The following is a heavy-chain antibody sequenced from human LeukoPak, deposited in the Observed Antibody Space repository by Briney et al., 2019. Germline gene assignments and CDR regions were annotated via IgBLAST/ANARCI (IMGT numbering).Heavy chain of an antibody. V-gene: IGHV4-34*01. J-gene: IGHJ4*02. CDR3: TRAVAGHPD. D-gene: IGHD6-19*01. CDR1: GVPFSNCY. CDR2: INHSGYT. Sequence: SETLSLTCAVSGVPFSNCYWSWVRQSPRLGLEWIGEINHSGYTNYNPSLKSRVTMSIDTSKNQFSLRLTSVSAADTGVYYCTRAVAGHPDWGQGTLVTVSS.